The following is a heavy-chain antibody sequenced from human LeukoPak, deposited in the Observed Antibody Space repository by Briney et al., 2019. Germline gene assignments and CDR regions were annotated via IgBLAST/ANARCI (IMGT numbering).Heavy chain of an antibody. CDR1: GFTFSTYA. Sequence: GGSLRLSCAASGFTFSTYAMNWVRQAPGKGLEWVSGLSGTGTSTHYADSVKGRSTISRDNSKNTLYLQMNSLRAEYTAKYYCAKVTPPLACSGTTCFPFDSWGPGTLVTVSS. D-gene: IGHD2-2*01. J-gene: IGHJ4*02. CDR3: AKVTPPLACSGTTCFPFDS. CDR2: LSGTGTST. V-gene: IGHV3-23*01.